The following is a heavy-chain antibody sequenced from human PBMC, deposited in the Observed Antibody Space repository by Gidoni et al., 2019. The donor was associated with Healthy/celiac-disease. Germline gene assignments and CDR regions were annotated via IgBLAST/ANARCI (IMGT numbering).Heavy chain of an antibody. V-gene: IGHV1-69*01. CDR1: GGTFSSYA. CDR2: IIPIFGTA. J-gene: IGHJ2*01. Sequence: QVQLVQSWAEVKKPGSSVKVSCKASGGTFSSYAISWVRQAPGQGLEWMGGIIPIFGTANYAQKFQGRVTITADESTSTAYMELSSLRSEDTAVYYCARRIVGATLSISRWYFDLWGRGTLVTVSS. D-gene: IGHD1-26*01. CDR3: ARRIVGATLSISRWYFDL.